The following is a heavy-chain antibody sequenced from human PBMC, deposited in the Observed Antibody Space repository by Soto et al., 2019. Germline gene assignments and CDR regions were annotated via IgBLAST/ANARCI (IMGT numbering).Heavy chain of an antibody. CDR1: GGSISSYY. CDR3: ARGLGYDFWSGYYTTAFYYYGMDV. Sequence: SETLSLTCTVSGGSISSYYWSWIRQPPGKGLEWIGYIYYSGSTNYNPSLTSRVTISVDTSKNQFCLKLSSVTAADTAVYYCARGLGYDFWSGYYTTAFYYYGMDVWGQGTTVTVSS. J-gene: IGHJ6*02. V-gene: IGHV4-59*01. D-gene: IGHD3-3*01. CDR2: IYYSGST.